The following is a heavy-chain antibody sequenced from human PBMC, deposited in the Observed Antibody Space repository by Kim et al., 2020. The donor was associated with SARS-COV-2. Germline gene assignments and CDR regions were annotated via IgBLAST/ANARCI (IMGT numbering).Heavy chain of an antibody. CDR1: GFTFSSYA. Sequence: GGSLRLSCAASGFTFSSYAMSWVRQAPGKGLEWVSAISGSGGSTYYADSVKGRFTISRDNSKNTLYLQMNSLRAEDTAVYYCARPTPLDEGYCSSTSCSRTFDYWGQGTLVTVSS. V-gene: IGHV3-23*01. D-gene: IGHD2-2*01. J-gene: IGHJ4*02. CDR2: ISGSGGST. CDR3: ARPTPLDEGYCSSTSCSRTFDY.